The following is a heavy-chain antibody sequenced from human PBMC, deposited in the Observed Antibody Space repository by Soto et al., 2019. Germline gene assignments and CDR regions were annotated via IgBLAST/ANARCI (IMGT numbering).Heavy chain of an antibody. V-gene: IGHV1-8*01. CDR3: ARSGPLLLPEFRGYNWFDP. D-gene: IGHD2-15*01. Sequence: ASVKVSCKASGYTFTSYDINWVRQATGQGLEWMGWMNPNSGNTGYAQKFQGRVTMTRNTSISTAYMELSSLRSEDTAVYYCARSGPLLLPEFRGYNWFDPWGQGTLVTVSS. CDR2: MNPNSGNT. J-gene: IGHJ5*02. CDR1: GYTFTSYD.